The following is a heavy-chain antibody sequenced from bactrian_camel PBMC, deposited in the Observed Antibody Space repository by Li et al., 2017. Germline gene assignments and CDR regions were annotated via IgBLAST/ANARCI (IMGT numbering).Heavy chain of an antibody. V-gene: IGHV3S63*01. J-gene: IGHJ4*01. CDR2: IITGDGNT. D-gene: IGHD1*01. CDR1: GMSYNSHC. Sequence: QLVESGGGSVQAGGSLRLSCTTASGMSYNSHCMGWFRQAPGKEREGVARIITGDGNTYYADSVKGRFTISQDNAKNTVYLQMNSLKPEDTAMYYCAADTLVAGLLTPVKSPSITTGARGPRSPSP. CDR3: AADTLVAGLLTPVKSPSITT.